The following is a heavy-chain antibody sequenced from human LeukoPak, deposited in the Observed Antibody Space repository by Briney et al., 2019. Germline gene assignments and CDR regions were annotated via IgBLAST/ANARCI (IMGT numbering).Heavy chain of an antibody. J-gene: IGHJ4*02. Sequence: ASVKVSCKASGYTFTNYGPSWVRQAPGQGLEWMGWISAYNGNTNYAQKLQGRVTMTTDTSTSTAYMELRSLRSDDTAVYYCARVDRVGASRGCDYWGQGTLVTVSS. CDR2: ISAYNGNT. CDR3: ARVDRVGASRGCDY. D-gene: IGHD1-26*01. CDR1: GYTFTNYG. V-gene: IGHV1-18*01.